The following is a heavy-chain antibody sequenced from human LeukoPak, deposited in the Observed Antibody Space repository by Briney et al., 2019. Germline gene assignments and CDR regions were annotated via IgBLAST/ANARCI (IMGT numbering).Heavy chain of an antibody. CDR2: INPNSGGT. V-gene: IGHV1-2*02. CDR3: AMCLSGYYLGFDY. CDR1: GYTFTGYY. D-gene: IGHD3-3*01. J-gene: IGHJ4*02. Sequence: ASVKVSCKASGYTFTGYYMHWVRQAPGQGLEWMGWINPNSGGTNYAQKFQGRVTMTRDTSISTAYMELSRLRSDDTAVYYCAMCLSGYYLGFDYWGQGTLVTVSS.